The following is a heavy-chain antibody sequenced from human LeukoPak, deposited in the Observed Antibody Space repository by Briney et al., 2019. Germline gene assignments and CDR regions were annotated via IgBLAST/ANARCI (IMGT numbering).Heavy chain of an antibody. CDR2: INPSGGST. CDR3: ARDGTTVGTFDY. J-gene: IGHJ4*02. CDR1: GYTFTGYY. V-gene: IGHV1-46*01. D-gene: IGHD4-23*01. Sequence: ASVKVSCKASGYTFTGYYMHWVRQAPGQGLEWMGIINPSGGSTSYAQKLQGRVTMTRDMSTSTVYMELSSLRSEDTAVYYCARDGTTVGTFDYWGQGTLVTVSS.